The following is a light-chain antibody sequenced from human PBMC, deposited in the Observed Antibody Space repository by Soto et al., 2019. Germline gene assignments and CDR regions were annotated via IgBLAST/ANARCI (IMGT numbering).Light chain of an antibody. CDR1: SSNIGSNY. J-gene: IGLJ1*01. CDR2: RNN. Sequence: QSALTQPPSASGTPGQRVTISCSGSSSNIGSNYVYWYLQLPGTAPKLLTYRNNQRPSGVPDRFSGSKSGTSASLAISGLRSEDEADYYCAAWDDSLSGLYVFGTGTKVTVL. V-gene: IGLV1-47*01. CDR3: AAWDDSLSGLYV.